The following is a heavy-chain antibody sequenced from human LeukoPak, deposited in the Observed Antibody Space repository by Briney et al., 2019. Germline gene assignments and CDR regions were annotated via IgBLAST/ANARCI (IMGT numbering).Heavy chain of an antibody. D-gene: IGHD3-10*01. Sequence: GGSLRLSCAASGFTFSSYAMSWVRQAPGKGLEWVSAISGSGGSTYYADSVKGRFTISRDNAKNSLYLQMNSLRAEDTAVYYCARESRGVLWFGGWGQGTLVTVSS. V-gene: IGHV3-23*01. CDR3: ARESRGVLWFGG. J-gene: IGHJ4*02. CDR2: ISGSGGST. CDR1: GFTFSSYA.